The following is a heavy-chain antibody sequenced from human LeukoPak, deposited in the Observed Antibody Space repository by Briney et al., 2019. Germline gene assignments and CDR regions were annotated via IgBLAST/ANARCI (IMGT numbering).Heavy chain of an antibody. CDR3: ARGLVPAAISPPNNNWFDP. Sequence: SETLSLTCAVYGGSFSGYYWSWIRQPPGKGLEWIGEINHSGSTNYNPYLKSRVTISVDTSKNQFSLKLSSVTAADTAVYYCARGLVPAAISPPNNNWFDPWGQGTLVTVSS. CDR1: GGSFSGYY. J-gene: IGHJ5*02. CDR2: INHSGST. V-gene: IGHV4-34*01. D-gene: IGHD2-2*02.